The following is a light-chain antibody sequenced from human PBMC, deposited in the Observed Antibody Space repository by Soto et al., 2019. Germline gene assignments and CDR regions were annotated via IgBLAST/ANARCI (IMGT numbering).Light chain of an antibody. CDR3: QQRSNWRPSLT. CDR2: DAS. Sequence: EIVLTQSPATLSLSPGERATLSCRASQSVSSYLAWYQQKPGQAPRLLIYDASNRATGIPARFSGSGSGTNFTLPISSLESEDFAVYYCQQRSNWRPSLTFGGGTKVEIK. J-gene: IGKJ4*01. V-gene: IGKV3-11*01. CDR1: QSVSSY.